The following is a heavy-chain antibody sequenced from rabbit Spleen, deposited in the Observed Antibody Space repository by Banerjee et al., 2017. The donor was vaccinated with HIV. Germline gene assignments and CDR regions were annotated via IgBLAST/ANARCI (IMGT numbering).Heavy chain of an antibody. CDR3: ARDTSSSFSSYGMDL. CDR2: IDTGSSGFT. CDR1: GVSFSGNSY. V-gene: IGHV1S40*01. D-gene: IGHD1-1*01. J-gene: IGHJ6*01. Sequence: QSLEESGGDLVKPGASLTLTCIASGVSFSGNSYMCWVRQAPGKGLEWIVCIDTGSSGFTYFASRAKGRFTISKTSSTTVTLQMTSLTAADTATYFCARDTSSSFSSYGMDLWGPGTLVTVS.